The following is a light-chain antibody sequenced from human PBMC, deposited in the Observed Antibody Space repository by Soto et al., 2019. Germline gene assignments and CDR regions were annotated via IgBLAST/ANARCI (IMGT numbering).Light chain of an antibody. CDR2: GPS. Sequence: EIVMTQSPATLSVSPGERATLSCRASQSVGNNLAWYQRKPGQAPRLLIYGPSTRATGIPARFSGSGSGTEFTLTISSLQSEDVAVYYCQQYNNWPLYTFGQGTKLEIK. V-gene: IGKV3-15*01. CDR1: QSVGNN. J-gene: IGKJ2*01. CDR3: QQYNNWPLYT.